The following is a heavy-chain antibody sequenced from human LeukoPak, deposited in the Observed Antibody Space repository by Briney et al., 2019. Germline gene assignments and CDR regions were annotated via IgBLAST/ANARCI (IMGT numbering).Heavy chain of an antibody. CDR1: GGSVSSGSYY. CDR3: ARDRGYSSGGSCSRFDY. V-gene: IGHV4-61*01. D-gene: IGHD2-15*01. J-gene: IGHJ4*02. Sequence: SSETLSLTCTVSGGSVSSGSYYWSWIRQPPGKGLEWIGYLYYSGSTNYNPSLKSRVTISVDTSKNQFSLKLTSVTAADTAVYYCARDRGYSSGGSCSRFDYWGQGTLVTVSS. CDR2: LYYSGST.